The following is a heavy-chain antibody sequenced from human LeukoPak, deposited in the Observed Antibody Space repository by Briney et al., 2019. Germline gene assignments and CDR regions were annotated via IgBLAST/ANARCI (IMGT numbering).Heavy chain of an antibody. CDR3: ASSSSWYGIGY. Sequence: SVKVSCKASGGTFSSYAISWVRQASGQGLEWMGGIIPIFGTANYAQKFQGRVTITADESTSTAYMELSSLRTEDTAVYYCASSSSWYGIGYWGQGTLVTVSS. D-gene: IGHD6-13*01. J-gene: IGHJ4*02. CDR1: GGTFSSYA. V-gene: IGHV1-69*01. CDR2: IIPIFGTA.